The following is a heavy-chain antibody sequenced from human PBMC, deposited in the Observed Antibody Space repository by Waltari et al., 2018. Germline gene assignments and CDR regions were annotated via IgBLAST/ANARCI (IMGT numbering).Heavy chain of an antibody. CDR2: VRRDGRT. CDR1: GDPMNRTYW. V-gene: IGHV4-4*02. CDR3: ARDSGRGLYLES. Sequence: QLQLQESGPGLVKPSGTLSPNCAVSGDPMNRTYWWSWVRQSPGKGLDWIGKVRRDGRTNYHPSFASRVTVSVDASNNEFSLKVTSATAADTAVYYCARDSGRGLYLESWGPGTLVTVSP. J-gene: IGHJ4*02. D-gene: IGHD2-15*01.